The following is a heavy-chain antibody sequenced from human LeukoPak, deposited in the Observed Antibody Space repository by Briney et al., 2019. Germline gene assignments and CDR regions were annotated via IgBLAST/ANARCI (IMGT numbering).Heavy chain of an antibody. CDR3: ARMGLGIAAAGTNYYYGMDV. D-gene: IGHD6-13*01. J-gene: IGHJ6*02. CDR1: GYSFTSYW. V-gene: IGHV5-51*01. Sequence: GESLKISCKGSGYSFTSYWIGCVRQMPGKGLEWMGIIYPGDSDTRYSPSFQGQVTISADKSISTAYLQWSSLKASDTAMYYCARMGLGIAAAGTNYYYGMDVWGQGTTVTVSS. CDR2: IYPGDSDT.